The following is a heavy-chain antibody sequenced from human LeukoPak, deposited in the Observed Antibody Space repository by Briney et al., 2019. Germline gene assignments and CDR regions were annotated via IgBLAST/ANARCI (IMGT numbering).Heavy chain of an antibody. CDR3: ARGAYSYDSSGAFDI. J-gene: IGHJ3*02. CDR1: GDSISSGDYY. V-gene: IGHV4-61*02. D-gene: IGHD3-22*01. CDR2: ISSSGST. Sequence: SQTLSLTCTVSGDSISSGDYYWSCLRQPAGKGLEWIGRISSSGSTNYTPSVKSRVTISVDTSNNPFSLKLSSVTAADTAVYFCARGAYSYDSSGAFDIWGQGTMVTVSS.